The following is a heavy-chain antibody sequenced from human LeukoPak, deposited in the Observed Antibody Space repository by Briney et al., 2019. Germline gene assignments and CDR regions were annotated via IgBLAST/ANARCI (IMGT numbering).Heavy chain of an antibody. CDR2: IYYSGST. J-gene: IGHJ4*02. CDR3: ARVHMTGLYYFDY. V-gene: IGHV4-39*07. CDR1: GGSISSSSYY. Sequence: SETLSLTCTVSGGSISSSSYYWGWIRQPPGKGLEWIGSIYYSGSTYYNPSLKSRVTISVDTSKNQFSLKLSSVTAADTAVYYCARVHMTGLYYFDYWGQGTLVTVSS. D-gene: IGHD3-9*01.